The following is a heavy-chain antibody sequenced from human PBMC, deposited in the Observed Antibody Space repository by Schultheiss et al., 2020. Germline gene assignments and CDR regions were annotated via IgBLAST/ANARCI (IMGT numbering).Heavy chain of an antibody. D-gene: IGHD6-13*01. V-gene: IGHV4-59*05. Sequence: SQTLSLTCTVSGGSISSYYWSWIRQPPGKGLEWIGSIYYSGDTYYNPSLKSRVTLSVDTSKTQFSLKLSSVTAADTAVYYCARSLDYYYGMDVWGQGTTVTVSS. CDR1: GGSISSYY. J-gene: IGHJ6*02. CDR3: ARSLDYYYGMDV. CDR2: IYYSGDT.